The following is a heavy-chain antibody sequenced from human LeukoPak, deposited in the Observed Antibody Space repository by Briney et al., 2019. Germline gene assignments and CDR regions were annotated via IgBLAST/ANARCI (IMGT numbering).Heavy chain of an antibody. D-gene: IGHD1-20*01. Sequence: GGSLRLSCAASGFTFSTYAMHWVRQAPGKGLEWVAVISDDGSDKFHADSVKARFTISRDNSESTVYLQMSSLRAEDTAVYHCARDRFSEITYVEHWGQGSLVTVSS. CDR3: ARDRFSEITYVEH. V-gene: IGHV3-30-3*01. CDR1: GFTFSTYA. J-gene: IGHJ4*02. CDR2: ISDDGSDK.